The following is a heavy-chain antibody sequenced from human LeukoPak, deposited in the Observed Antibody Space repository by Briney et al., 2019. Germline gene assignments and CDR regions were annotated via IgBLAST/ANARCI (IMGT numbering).Heavy chain of an antibody. Sequence: PSETLSLTCTVSGGSISSYYWSWIRQPPGKGLEWIGYIYYSGSTNYNPSLKSRVTISVDTSKNQFSLKLSSVTAADTAVYYCARGAGIAAAGTLFDYWGQGTLVTVSS. D-gene: IGHD6-13*01. CDR2: IYYSGST. CDR1: GGSISSYY. V-gene: IGHV4-59*12. CDR3: ARGAGIAAAGTLFDY. J-gene: IGHJ4*02.